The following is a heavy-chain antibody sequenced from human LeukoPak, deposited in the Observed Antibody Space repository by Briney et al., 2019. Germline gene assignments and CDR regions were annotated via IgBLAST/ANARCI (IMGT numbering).Heavy chain of an antibody. Sequence: GGSLRPSCVASGFTFSAYGIQWVRQAPGKGLEWVAVVAKDGGHKVYSDSVKGRFSISRDNSKNTAFLQMDSLRAEDAAVYFCAREHSHSNWFFDLWGPGTPVTVSS. J-gene: IGHJ2*01. D-gene: IGHD4-11*01. CDR1: GFTFSAYG. V-gene: IGHV3-30*03. CDR2: VAKDGGHK. CDR3: AREHSHSNWFFDL.